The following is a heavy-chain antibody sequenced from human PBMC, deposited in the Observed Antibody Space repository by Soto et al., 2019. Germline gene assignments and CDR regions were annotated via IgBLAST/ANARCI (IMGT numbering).Heavy chain of an antibody. Sequence: SETLSLTCAVSGGSISSGAYSWSWIRQPPGKGLEWVGYIYHSGSTYYNPSLKSRVTISVDTSKNQFSLKLTSVTAADTAVYYCARDKITGLFDYWGQGTLVTSPQ. J-gene: IGHJ4*02. D-gene: IGHD2-8*02. V-gene: IGHV4-30-2*01. CDR3: ARDKITGLFDY. CDR2: IYHSGST. CDR1: GGSISSGAYS.